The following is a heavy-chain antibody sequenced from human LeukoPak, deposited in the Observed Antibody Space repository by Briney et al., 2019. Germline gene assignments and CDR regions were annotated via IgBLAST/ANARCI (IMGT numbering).Heavy chain of an antibody. D-gene: IGHD6-13*01. CDR2: INHSGSF. CDR3: ARVKYSSSRMPYYFDY. Sequence: SETLSLTCGVCGGSFSAHHWNQNRRRQPPGKGPEWIGQINHSGSFNYSPSLKSRVTLSVDTSKNQFSLKLSSVTAADSAVYYCARVKYSSSRMPYYFDYWGQGTLVTVSS. J-gene: IGHJ4*02. V-gene: IGHV4-34*01. CDR1: GGSFSAHH.